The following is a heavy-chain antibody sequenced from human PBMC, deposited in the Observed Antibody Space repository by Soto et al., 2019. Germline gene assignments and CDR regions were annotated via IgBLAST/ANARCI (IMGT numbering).Heavy chain of an antibody. CDR1: GYTLTELS. Sequence: ASVKVSCKVSGYTLTELSMHWVRQAPGKGLEWMGGFDPEDGETIYAQKFQGRVTMTEDTSTDTAYMELSSLRSEDTAVYYCATSQTAYYYYGMDVWGQGTTVTVSS. J-gene: IGHJ6*02. CDR2: FDPEDGET. CDR3: ATSQTAYYYYGMDV. V-gene: IGHV1-24*01.